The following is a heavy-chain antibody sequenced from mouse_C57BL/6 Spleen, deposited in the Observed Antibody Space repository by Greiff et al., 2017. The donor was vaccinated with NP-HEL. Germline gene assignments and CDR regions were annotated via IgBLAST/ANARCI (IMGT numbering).Heavy chain of an antibody. CDR1: GYTFTSYW. V-gene: IGHV1-50*01. CDR3: ARGYYGSSRFAY. D-gene: IGHD1-1*01. J-gene: IGHJ3*01. Sequence: QVQLQQPGAELVKPGASVKLSCKASGYTFTSYWMQWVKQRPGQGLEWIGEIDPSDSYTNYNQKFKGKATLTVDTSSSTAYMQLSSLTSEDSAVYYCARGYYGSSRFAYWGQGTLVTVSA. CDR2: IDPSDSYT.